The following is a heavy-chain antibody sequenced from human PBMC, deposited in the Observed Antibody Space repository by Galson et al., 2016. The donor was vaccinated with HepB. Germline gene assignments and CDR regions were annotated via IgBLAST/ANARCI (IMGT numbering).Heavy chain of an antibody. J-gene: IGHJ6*02. CDR1: GFTFTSNW. V-gene: IGHV3-7*01. CDR2: INRVGDEK. Sequence: SLRLSCAASGFTFTSNWMNWVRQAPGKGLEWVASINRVGDEKYYADFVKGRFTISRDNAKNSVYLQMNSPRVEDTAVYYCARGTGMDGWGQGTTVTVSS. CDR3: ARGTGMDG.